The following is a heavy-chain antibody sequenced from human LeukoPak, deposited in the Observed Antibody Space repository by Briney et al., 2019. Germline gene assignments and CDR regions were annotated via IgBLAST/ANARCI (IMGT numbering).Heavy chain of an antibody. CDR3: ASEDYDILTGYYNYY. V-gene: IGHV4-59*08. D-gene: IGHD3-9*01. CDR1: GGSISSYY. J-gene: IGHJ4*02. Sequence: PSETLSLTCTVSGGSISSYYWSWIRQPPGKGLEWIGYIYYSGSTNYNPSLKSRVTISVDTSKNQFSLKLSSVTAADTAMYYCASEDYDILTGYYNYYWGQGTLVTVSS. CDR2: IYYSGST.